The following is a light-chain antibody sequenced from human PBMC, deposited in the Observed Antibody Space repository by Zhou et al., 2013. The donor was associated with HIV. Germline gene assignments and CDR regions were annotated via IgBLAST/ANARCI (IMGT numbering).Light chain of an antibody. J-gene: IGKJ4*01. Sequence: EVVMTQSPATLSASPGDRATLSCRASQSVSTNLAWYQQKPGQAPRLLISGASTRATGFPARFSGSGSGTEFTLTISSMQSEDFAVYYCQQYNNWLSLTFGGGTKVEIK. V-gene: IGKV3-15*01. CDR3: QQYNNWLSLT. CDR1: QSVSTN. CDR2: GAS.